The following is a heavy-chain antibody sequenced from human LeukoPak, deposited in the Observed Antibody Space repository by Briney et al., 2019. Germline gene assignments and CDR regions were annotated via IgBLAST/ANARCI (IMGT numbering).Heavy chain of an antibody. J-gene: IGHJ6*02. D-gene: IGHD4-17*01. V-gene: IGHV3-30*18. CDR1: GFTFTSYN. Sequence: PGKSLRLSCAASGFTFTSYNMHWVRQAPGKGLEWVALISNDGSHEYYSDSVKGRFSISRDNSKNTLYLQMNSLRGDDTAVYYCAKDPPLDYADYYGMDVWGQGTTVTVSS. CDR3: AKDPPLDYADYYGMDV. CDR2: ISNDGSHE.